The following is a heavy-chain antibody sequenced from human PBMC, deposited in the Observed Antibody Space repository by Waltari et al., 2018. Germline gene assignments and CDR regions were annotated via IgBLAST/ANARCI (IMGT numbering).Heavy chain of an antibody. Sequence: QVQLVQSGAEVKKPGSSVKVSCKASGGTFSSYTISWVRQAPAQGLEWMGRIIPILGIANYAQKVQGRVTITADKSTSTAYMELSSLRSEDTAVYYCARGSGIRFLEHWGQGTLVTVSS. D-gene: IGHD3-3*01. CDR2: IIPILGIA. CDR1: GGTFSSYT. CDR3: ARGSGIRFLEH. J-gene: IGHJ1*01. V-gene: IGHV1-69*02.